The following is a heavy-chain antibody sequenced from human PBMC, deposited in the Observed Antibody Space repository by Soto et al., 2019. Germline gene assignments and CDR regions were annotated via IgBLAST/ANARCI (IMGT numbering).Heavy chain of an antibody. D-gene: IGHD6-19*01. CDR2: ISYDGSNK. CDR3: AAPAGSGWYYFDY. J-gene: IGHJ4*02. CDR1: GFPFSSYF. V-gene: IGHV3-30*03. Sequence: GGSLILSCAASGFPFSSYFMHLVRQAPGKGLEWVAVISYDGSNKYYADSVKGRFTISRDNSKNTLYLQMNSLRAEDTAVYYCAAPAGSGWYYFDYWGQGTLVTVSS.